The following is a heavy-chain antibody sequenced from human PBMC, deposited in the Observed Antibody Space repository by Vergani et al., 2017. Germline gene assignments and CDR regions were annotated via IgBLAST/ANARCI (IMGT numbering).Heavy chain of an antibody. CDR2: INAGNGNT. V-gene: IGHV1-3*01. D-gene: IGHD3-3*01. CDR1: GYTFTSYA. Sequence: QVQLVQSGAEVKKPGASVKVSCKASGYTFTSYAMHWVRQAPGQRLELMGWINAGNGNTKYSQKFQGRVTITGDTSASTAYMELSSLRSEDTAVYYCARDPYYDFWSGYSDSVDMWGQGTMVTVSS. J-gene: IGHJ3*02. CDR3: ARDPYYDFWSGYSDSVDM.